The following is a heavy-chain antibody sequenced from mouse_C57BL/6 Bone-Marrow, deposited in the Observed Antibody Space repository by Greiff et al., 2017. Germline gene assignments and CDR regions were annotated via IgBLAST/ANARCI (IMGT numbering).Heavy chain of an antibody. V-gene: IGHV1-72*01. J-gene: IGHJ4*01. CDR3: ARPYYYGSGRYYAMDY. D-gene: IGHD1-1*01. CDR1: GYTFTSYW. Sequence: QVQLQQPGAELVKPGASVKLSCKASGYTFTSYWMHWVKQRPGRGLEWIGRIDPNGGGTKYNQKFKSKATLTVDKPSSTAYMQLSSLTSEDSAVYYCARPYYYGSGRYYAMDYWGQGTSVTVSS. CDR2: IDPNGGGT.